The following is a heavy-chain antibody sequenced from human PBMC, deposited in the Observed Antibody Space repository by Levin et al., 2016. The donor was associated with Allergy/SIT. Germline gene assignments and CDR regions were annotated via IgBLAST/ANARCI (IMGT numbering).Heavy chain of an antibody. V-gene: IGHV4-59*13. Sequence: SETLSLTCTVSGGSISSYYWSWIRQPPGKGLEWIGHIYYSGSTNYNPSLKSRVTISVDTSKNQFSLKLSSVTAADTAVYYCARGGCSGGSCYSNFDYWGQGTLVTVSS. J-gene: IGHJ4*02. CDR1: GGSISSYY. D-gene: IGHD2-15*01. CDR2: IYYSGST. CDR3: ARGGCSGGSCYSNFDY.